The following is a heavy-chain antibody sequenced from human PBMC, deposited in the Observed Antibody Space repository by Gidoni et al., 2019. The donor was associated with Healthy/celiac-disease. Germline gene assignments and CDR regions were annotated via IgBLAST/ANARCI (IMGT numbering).Heavy chain of an antibody. CDR3: AKEVEDYGSGLKNYGMDV. V-gene: IGHV3-30*18. CDR1: GFTFSSYG. D-gene: IGHD3-10*01. Sequence: QVQLVESGGGVVQPGRSLRLSCAASGFTFSSYGMHGVRQAPGKGLEWVAVISYDGSNKYYADSVKGRFTISRDNSKNTLYLQMNSLRAEDTAVYYCAKEVEDYGSGLKNYGMDVWGQGTTVTVSS. J-gene: IGHJ6*02. CDR2: ISYDGSNK.